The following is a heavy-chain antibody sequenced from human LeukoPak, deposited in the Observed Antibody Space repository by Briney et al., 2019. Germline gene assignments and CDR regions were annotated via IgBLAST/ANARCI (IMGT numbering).Heavy chain of an antibody. V-gene: IGHV3-74*01. CDR2: INSDGSST. J-gene: IGHJ4*02. CDR3: ARSMIFPPDSFDY. D-gene: IGHD3-22*01. CDR1: GFTFSSYW. Sequence: GGSLRLSCAASGFTFSSYWMHWVRHAPGKGLVWVLRINSDGSSTSYADSVKGRFTISRDNAKNTLYLQMNSLRAEDTAVYYCARSMIFPPDSFDYWGQGTLVTVSS.